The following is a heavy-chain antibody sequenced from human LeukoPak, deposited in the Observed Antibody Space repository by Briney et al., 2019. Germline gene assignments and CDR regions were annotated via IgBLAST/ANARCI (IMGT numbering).Heavy chain of an antibody. V-gene: IGHV3-74*01. J-gene: IGHJ4*02. CDR2: INSDGSST. D-gene: IGHD5-12*01. CDR1: GFTFSSYW. Sequence: GGSLRLPCAASGFTFSSYWMHWVRQAPGKGLVWVSRINSDGSSTTYADSVKGRFTISRDNAKNTLYLQMNSLRVEDTAVYYCVREGRVSGYDFDCWGQGNLVTVSS. CDR3: VREGRVSGYDFDC.